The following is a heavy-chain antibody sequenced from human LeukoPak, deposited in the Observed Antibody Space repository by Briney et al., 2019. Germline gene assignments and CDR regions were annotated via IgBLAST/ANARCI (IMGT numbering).Heavy chain of an antibody. CDR2: IYYSGST. CDR1: GGSFSGYY. D-gene: IGHD3-10*01. Sequence: SETLSLTCAVYGGSFSGYYWSWIRQPPGKGLEWIGYIYYSGSTNYNPSLKSRVTISVDTSKNQFSLKLSSVTAADTAVYYCASASITMVRGVIKDYYYYGMDVWSQGTTVTVSS. V-gene: IGHV4-59*01. J-gene: IGHJ6*02. CDR3: ASASITMVRGVIKDYYYYGMDV.